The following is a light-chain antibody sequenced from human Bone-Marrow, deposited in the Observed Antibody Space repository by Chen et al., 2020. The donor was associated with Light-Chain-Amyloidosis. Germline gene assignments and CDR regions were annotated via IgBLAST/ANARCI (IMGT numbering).Light chain of an antibody. CDR2: DDS. J-gene: IGLJ3*02. V-gene: IGLV3-21*02. CDR1: NIGSTS. CDR3: QVWDRSSDRPV. Sequence: SYVLTLPSSVSVAPGQPATLACGGNNIGSTSVHWYQQTPGQAPLLVVYDDSDRPSGIPERLSGSNSGNTATLTISRVEAGDEADYYCQVWDRSSDRPVFGGGTKLTVL.